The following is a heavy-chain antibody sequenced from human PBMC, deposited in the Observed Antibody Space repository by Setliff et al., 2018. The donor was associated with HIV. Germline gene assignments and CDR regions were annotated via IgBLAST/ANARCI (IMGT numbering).Heavy chain of an antibody. D-gene: IGHD6-19*01. V-gene: IGHV3-48*01. J-gene: IGHJ4*02. Sequence: GSLRLSCAASGFTFSSYSMNWVRQAPGKGLEWVSYISSSSSTIYYADSVKGRFTISRDNAKNSLYLQMNSLRAEDTAVYYCARVDGFMAVAGTYDYWGQGTLVTVSS. CDR2: ISSSSSTI. CDR3: ARVDGFMAVAGTYDY. CDR1: GFTFSSYS.